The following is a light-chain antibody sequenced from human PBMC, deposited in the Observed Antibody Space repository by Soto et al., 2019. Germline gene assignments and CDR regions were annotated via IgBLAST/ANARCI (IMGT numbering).Light chain of an antibody. CDR3: QQYNNWPPYT. Sequence: EIVMTQSPATLSVSPGERATLSCRTSQSVSSNLAWYQQKPGQAPRLLIVGASTRATGIPVRFSGSRSGTEVTLSISSLQSEDFAVYYCQQYNNWPPYTGGQGTKLEIK. J-gene: IGKJ2*01. CDR2: GAS. V-gene: IGKV3-15*01. CDR1: QSVSSN.